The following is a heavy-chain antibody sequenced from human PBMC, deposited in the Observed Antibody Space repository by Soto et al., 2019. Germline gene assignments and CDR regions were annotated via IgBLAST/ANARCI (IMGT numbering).Heavy chain of an antibody. V-gene: IGHV3-48*01. CDR1: GFTFSSYS. Sequence: GGSLRFSCAASGFTFSSYSMNWVRQAPGKGLEWVSYISSSSSTIYYADSVKGRFTISRDNAKNSLYLQMNSLRAEDTAVYYCARSLAHLGELSLSQPNPPHYYYYYYMDVWGKGTTVTVSS. CDR3: ARSLAHLGELSLSQPNPPHYYYYYYMDV. CDR2: ISSSSSTI. D-gene: IGHD3-16*02. J-gene: IGHJ6*03.